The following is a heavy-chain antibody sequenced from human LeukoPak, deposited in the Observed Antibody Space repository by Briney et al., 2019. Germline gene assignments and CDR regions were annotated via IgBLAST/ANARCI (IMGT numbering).Heavy chain of an antibody. CDR2: IIPIFGTA. Sequence: GAXVKVSCKASGGTFSSYAISWVRQAPGQGLEWMGGIIPIFGTANYAQKFQGRVTITADESTSTAYMELSSLRSEDTAVYYCAGLVQSAEYFQHWGQGTLVTVSS. V-gene: IGHV1-69*13. J-gene: IGHJ1*01. D-gene: IGHD3-22*01. CDR1: GGTFSSYA. CDR3: AGLVQSAEYFQH.